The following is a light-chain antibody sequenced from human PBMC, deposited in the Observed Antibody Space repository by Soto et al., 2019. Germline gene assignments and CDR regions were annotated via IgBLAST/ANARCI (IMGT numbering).Light chain of an antibody. Sequence: EIVMTQSPATLSVSPGERATLSCRASQSVGSNLAWYQLKPGQAPRLLIYGASTRATGIPARFSGSGSGTDFTLTISSLQSEDFAIYFCQQYNNWRPDRTFGPGTKVEIK. V-gene: IGKV3-15*01. J-gene: IGKJ1*01. CDR1: QSVGSN. CDR2: GAS. CDR3: QQYNNWRPDRT.